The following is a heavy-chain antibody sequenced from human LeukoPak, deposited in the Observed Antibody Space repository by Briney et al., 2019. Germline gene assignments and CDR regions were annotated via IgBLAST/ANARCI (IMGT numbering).Heavy chain of an antibody. J-gene: IGHJ4*02. CDR3: ARGQGSSSWDDY. CDR1: DGSISGYY. V-gene: IGHV4-59*12. CDR2: IYYSGST. Sequence: SETLSLTCTVSDGSISGYYWSWIRQPPGKGLEWIGYIYYSGSTNFNPSLKSRVTMSVDTSKNQFSLKLSSVTAADTAVYYCARGQGSSSWDDYWGQGTLVTVSS. D-gene: IGHD6-13*01.